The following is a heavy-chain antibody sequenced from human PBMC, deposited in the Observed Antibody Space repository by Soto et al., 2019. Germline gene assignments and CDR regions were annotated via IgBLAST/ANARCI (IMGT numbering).Heavy chain of an antibody. V-gene: IGHV3-64D*06. J-gene: IGHJ4*02. Sequence: QSGGSLRLSCSASGFTFNTFAMHWVRQTPGKGLEFVSAISSNGGSTYYADSVKGRFAISRDNSKNTLYLQMYSLRPEDTALYYCVKEGYMRSDWYGQFDCWGQGTLVTVSS. CDR2: ISSNGGST. CDR3: VKEGYMRSDWYGQFDC. D-gene: IGHD6-19*01. CDR1: GFTFNTFA.